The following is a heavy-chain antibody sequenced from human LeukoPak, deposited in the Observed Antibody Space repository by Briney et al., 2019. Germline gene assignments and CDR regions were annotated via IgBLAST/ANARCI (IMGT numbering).Heavy chain of an antibody. J-gene: IGHJ3*02. CDR1: GGTFSSYA. CDR3: ARHRSYDIFAFDR. CDR2: IIPIFGTA. V-gene: IGHV1-69*05. Sequence: SVKVSCKASGGTFSSYAISWVRQAPGQGLEWMGGIIPIFGTANYAQKFQGRVTITTDESTSTAYMELSSLRSEDTAVYYCARHRSYDIFAFDRWGQGTMVSISS. D-gene: IGHD3-9*01.